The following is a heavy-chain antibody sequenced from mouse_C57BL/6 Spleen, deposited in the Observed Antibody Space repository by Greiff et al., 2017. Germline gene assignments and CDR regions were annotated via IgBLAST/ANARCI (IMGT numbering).Heavy chain of an antibody. CDR2: ISYDGSN. J-gene: IGHJ4*01. D-gene: IGHD2-1*01. CDR3: ANGNYVHAMDY. V-gene: IGHV3-6*01. CDR1: GYSITSGYY. Sequence: DVKLQESGPGLVKPSQSLSLTCSVTGYSITSGYYWNWIRQFPGNKLEWMGYISYDGSNNYNPSLKNRISITRDTSKNQFFLKLNSVTTEDTATYYCANGNYVHAMDYWGQGTSVTVSS.